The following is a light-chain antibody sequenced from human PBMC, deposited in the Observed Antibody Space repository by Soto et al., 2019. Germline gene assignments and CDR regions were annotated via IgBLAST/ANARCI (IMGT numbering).Light chain of an antibody. V-gene: IGKV1-39*01. CDR3: QQGYSIMLT. CDR1: QSISDY. J-gene: IGKJ4*01. Sequence: DIQLTQSPSSLSASIGDTVTITCPPSQSISDYLNWWQYKPQTAPRLLLHYASNLHTGVPSRFSGSGSGSDFTLTIRALQPEDSATYYCQQGYSIMLTFGGGPEVDIK. CDR2: YAS.